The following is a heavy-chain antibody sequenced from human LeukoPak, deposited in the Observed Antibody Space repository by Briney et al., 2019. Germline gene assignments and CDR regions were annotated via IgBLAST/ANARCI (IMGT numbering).Heavy chain of an antibody. J-gene: IGHJ4*02. Sequence: GGSLRLSCAASGFTFTTYWMHWVRQAPGKGLMWVSRMNGEGTTIDYADSVKGRFTVSRDYAKNTLFLQMNNLRTEDTALYFCATARNFRFEYWGQGSLVIVSA. CDR3: ATARNFRFEY. D-gene: IGHD1-7*01. CDR1: GFTFTTYW. V-gene: IGHV3-74*01. CDR2: MNGEGTTI.